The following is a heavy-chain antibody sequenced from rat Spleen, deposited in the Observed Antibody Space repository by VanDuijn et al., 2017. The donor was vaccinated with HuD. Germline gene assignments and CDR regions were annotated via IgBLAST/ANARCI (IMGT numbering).Heavy chain of an antibody. Sequence: EVQLVESGGGLVQPGRSLKLSCAASGFTFNDFAMAWVRQAPKKGLEWVATIIYDGSRTYYRDSLKGRFTISRDKTESTLYLQMDSLKSEDTATYYCARRLYDYFDYWGQGVMVTVSS. J-gene: IGHJ2*01. D-gene: IGHD1-2*01. V-gene: IGHV5-17*01. CDR1: GFTFNDFA. CDR2: IIYDGSRT. CDR3: ARRLYDYFDY.